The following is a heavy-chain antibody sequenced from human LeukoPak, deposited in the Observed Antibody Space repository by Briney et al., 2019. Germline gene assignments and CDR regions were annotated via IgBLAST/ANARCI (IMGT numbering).Heavy chain of an antibody. J-gene: IGHJ4*02. V-gene: IGHV2-5*02. Sequence: QTLTLTCSLSGFSLTTRPLGVGWIRQPPAKALEWLAVIYWDNDKRYNPSLNTRLTVTTATSKNQVVLIMTNMDPVDTATYYCAHRRSGYDWNHGDFDYWGLGTLVTVSS. CDR1: GFSLTTRPLG. CDR2: IYWDNDK. D-gene: IGHD1-20*01. CDR3: AHRRSGYDWNHGDFDY.